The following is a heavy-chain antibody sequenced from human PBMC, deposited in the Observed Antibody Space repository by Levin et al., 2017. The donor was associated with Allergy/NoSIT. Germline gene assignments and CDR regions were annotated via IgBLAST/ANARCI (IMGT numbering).Heavy chain of an antibody. V-gene: IGHV3-20*01. D-gene: IGHD2/OR15-2a*01. Sequence: PSETLSLTCAASGFTFDDYGMSWVRQAPGKGLERVSGINWNGGSTGYADSVKGRLTTSRDNAKNSLYLQMHSLRAEDTALYHCARHRFTMNIHDGFDIWGQGTMVIVSS. J-gene: IGHJ3*02. CDR3: ARHRFTMNIHDGFDI. CDR2: INWNGGST. CDR1: GFTFDDYG.